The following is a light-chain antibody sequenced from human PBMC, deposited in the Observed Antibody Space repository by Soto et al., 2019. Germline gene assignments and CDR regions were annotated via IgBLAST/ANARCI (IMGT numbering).Light chain of an antibody. CDR2: VNSDGSH. V-gene: IGLV4-69*01. CDR1: SDHSNYI. J-gene: IGLJ3*02. CDR3: QTWGTGIRV. Sequence: QSVLTQSPSASASLGASVKLTCTLSSDHSNYIIAWHQQPPEKGPRYLMKVNSDGSHTKGNGIPDRFSGSSSGAERYLTISSLQSEDEAGYYCQTWGTGIRVFGGGTKLTVL.